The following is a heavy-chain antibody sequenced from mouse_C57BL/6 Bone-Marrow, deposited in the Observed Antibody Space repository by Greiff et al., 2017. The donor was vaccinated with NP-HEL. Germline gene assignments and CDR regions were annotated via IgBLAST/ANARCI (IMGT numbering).Heavy chain of an antibody. CDR3: ATTGVARGYAMDD. CDR1: GFSLTSYG. J-gene: IGHJ4*01. V-gene: IGHV2-6*03. D-gene: IGHD1-1*01. CDR2: IWSDGST. Sequence: VKVIESGPGLVAPSQSLSITCTVSGFSLTSYGVHWVRQPPGKGLEWLVVIWSDGSTTYNSALKSRLSIIKDNSKSQVFLKMNSHQTDDTAMYYCATTGVARGYAMDDWGKGTSVTVSS.